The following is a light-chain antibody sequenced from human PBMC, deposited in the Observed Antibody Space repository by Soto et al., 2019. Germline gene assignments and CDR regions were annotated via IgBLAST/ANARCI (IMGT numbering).Light chain of an antibody. Sequence: EIVLTQSPGTLSLSPGERATLSCRASQSVSSSYLAWYQQKPGQAPRQLIYGASSRPTGIPDRFSSSGSGTDFTLTITRLESEDFGVYYCQRYRTSFGGRPRVEIK. CDR3: QRYRTS. V-gene: IGKV3-20*01. CDR1: QSVSSSY. CDR2: GAS. J-gene: IGKJ4*02.